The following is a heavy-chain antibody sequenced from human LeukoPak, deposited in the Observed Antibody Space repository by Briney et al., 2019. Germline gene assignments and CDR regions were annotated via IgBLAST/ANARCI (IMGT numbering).Heavy chain of an antibody. J-gene: IGHJ4*02. V-gene: IGHV1-46*02. Sequence: ASVKVSCKASGYPFNNYDINWVRQAPGQGLEWMGIINPSGGSTSYAQKFQGRVTMTRDTSTSTVYMELSSLRSEDTAVYYCARGGKQLVPYLFDYWGQGTLVTVSS. CDR1: GYPFNNYD. CDR2: INPSGGST. CDR3: ARGGKQLVPYLFDY. D-gene: IGHD6-13*01.